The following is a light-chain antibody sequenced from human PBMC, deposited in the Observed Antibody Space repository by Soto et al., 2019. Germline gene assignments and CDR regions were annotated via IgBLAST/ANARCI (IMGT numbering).Light chain of an antibody. CDR3: QQYGSSPWT. Sequence: EIVLTQSPGTLSLSPGERATLSCRASQSVRSSYLAWYQQKPGQAPRLLIYGASSRATGIPDRFSGSGSGTYFTHTISRLEPEYFAVYYCQQYGSSPWTFGQGTKLEI. CDR1: QSVRSSY. CDR2: GAS. V-gene: IGKV3-20*01. J-gene: IGKJ1*01.